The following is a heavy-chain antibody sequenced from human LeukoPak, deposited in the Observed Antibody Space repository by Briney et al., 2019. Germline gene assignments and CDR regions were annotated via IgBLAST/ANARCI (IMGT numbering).Heavy chain of an antibody. D-gene: IGHD6-19*01. V-gene: IGHV4-59*08. CDR3: AKTVAGYWYFDL. CDR2: IYYSWST. J-gene: IGHJ2*01. Sequence: KPSETLSLTCTVSGGSISHYFWSWIRQPPGKALEWIGYIYYSWSTNYNPSLKSRVTISVDPSKNQFSLKLNSVTAADTAVYYCAKTVAGYWYFDLWGRGTLVTVSS. CDR1: GGSISHYF.